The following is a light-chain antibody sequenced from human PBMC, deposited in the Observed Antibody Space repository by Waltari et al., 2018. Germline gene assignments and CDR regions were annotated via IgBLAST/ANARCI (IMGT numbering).Light chain of an antibody. Sequence: QSALTQPPSASGSPGQSVTISCTGTSSDVGGYNDVSWYQQHPGKAPKLIIYEVSKRPSGVPDRFSGSKSGNTASLTVSGLQAEDEADYYCSSYADSNNLFGTGTQVTVL. J-gene: IGLJ1*01. CDR3: SSYADSNNL. CDR1: SSDVGGYND. V-gene: IGLV2-8*01. CDR2: EVS.